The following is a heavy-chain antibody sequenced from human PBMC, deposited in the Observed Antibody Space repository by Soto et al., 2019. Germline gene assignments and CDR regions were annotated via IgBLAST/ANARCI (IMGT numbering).Heavy chain of an antibody. CDR2: ISWNSGSI. D-gene: IGHD6-19*01. Sequence: EVQLVESGGGLVQPGRSLRLSCAASGFTFDDYAMHWVRQAPGKGLEWVSGISWNSGSIGYADSVKGRFTISRDNAKNSLYLQMNSLRAEDTALYYCAKGGRYSSGWYYFDYWGQGTLVTVSS. J-gene: IGHJ4*02. CDR3: AKGGRYSSGWYYFDY. V-gene: IGHV3-9*01. CDR1: GFTFDDYA.